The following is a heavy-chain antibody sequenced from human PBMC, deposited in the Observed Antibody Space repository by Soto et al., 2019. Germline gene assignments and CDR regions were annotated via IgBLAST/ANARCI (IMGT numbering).Heavy chain of an antibody. CDR3: ARGPGGFGDFSLDY. CDR2: IYSGGST. CDR1: GRSISQHD. J-gene: IGHJ4*02. D-gene: IGHD3-10*01. Sequence: QVQLQESGPGLVQPSETLSLSCGVSGRSISQHDWSWIRPPAGKGLEWIGRIYSGGSTNYNPSLESRVTMSVDTSKNQFSLKLSSVTAADTAVYYCARGPGGFGDFSLDYWGQGTLVTVSS. V-gene: IGHV4-4*07.